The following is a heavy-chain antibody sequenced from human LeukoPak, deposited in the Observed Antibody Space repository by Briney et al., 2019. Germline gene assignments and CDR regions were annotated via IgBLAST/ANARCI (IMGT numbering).Heavy chain of an antibody. D-gene: IGHD3-10*01. CDR2: ISYDGSNK. CDR1: GFTFSSYG. CDR3: AKPLLLWFGESPDPFDY. Sequence: SGGSLRLSCAASGFTFSSYGMHWVRQAPGKGLEWVAVISYDGSNKYYADSVKGRFTISRDNSKNTLYLQMNSLRAEDTAVYYCAKPLLLWFGESPDPFDYWGQGTLVTVSS. V-gene: IGHV3-30*18. J-gene: IGHJ4*02.